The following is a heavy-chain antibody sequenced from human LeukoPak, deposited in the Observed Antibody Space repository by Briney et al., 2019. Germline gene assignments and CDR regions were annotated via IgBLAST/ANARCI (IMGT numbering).Heavy chain of an antibody. D-gene: IGHD3-9*01. CDR3: ARESLRYFDWLAQHDAFDI. J-gene: IGHJ3*02. CDR2: IYSGGST. V-gene: IGHV3-53*04. Sequence: GGSLRLSCAASGFTVSSNYMSWVRQAPGKGLEWVSVIYSGGSTYYADSVKGRFTISRHNSKNTLYLQMNSLRAEDTAVYYCARESLRYFDWLAQHDAFDIWGQGTMVTVSS. CDR1: GFTVSSNY.